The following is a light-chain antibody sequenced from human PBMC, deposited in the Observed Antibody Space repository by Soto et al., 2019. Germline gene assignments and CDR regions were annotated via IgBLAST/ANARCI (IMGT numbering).Light chain of an antibody. V-gene: IGKV4-1*01. CDR3: HQYYALPT. Sequence: DIILTQSPDSLAVSLGERATINCKSSISLLSISNNKDHLAWYQQRPGQRPKLLLTWASIRESGLPDQFSGSGSGTDFTLPITAGQPEDVAVYICHQYYALPTFGQGTQVQVK. CDR2: WAS. J-gene: IGKJ1*01. CDR1: ISLLSISNNKDH.